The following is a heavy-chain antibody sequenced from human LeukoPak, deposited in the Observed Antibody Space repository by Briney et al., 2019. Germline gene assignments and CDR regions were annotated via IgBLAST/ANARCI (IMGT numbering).Heavy chain of an antibody. CDR1: GFTLSSYW. V-gene: IGHV3-74*01. Sequence: GGSLRLSCAASGFTLSSYWMHWVRQAPGKGLVWVSGINSDGGSTRYADSVKVRFIITSDNAKNMLYLEMNSLRAEDTVVYYCASINGHAFDIWGQGTRVTVSS. D-gene: IGHD2-8*01. CDR3: ASINGHAFDI. J-gene: IGHJ3*02. CDR2: INSDGGST.